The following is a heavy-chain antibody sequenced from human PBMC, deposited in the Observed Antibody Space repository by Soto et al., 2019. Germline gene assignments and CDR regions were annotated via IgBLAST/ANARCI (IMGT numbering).Heavy chain of an antibody. J-gene: IGHJ6*03. Sequence: GGSLRLSCAASGFTFSSYSMNWVRQAPGKGLEWVSSISSSSSYIYYADSVKGRFTISRDNAKNSLYLQMNSLRAEDRAVYYCAREIPRIIRYGNYRDVGGKGTTVTVS. CDR3: AREIPRIIRYGNYRDV. CDR2: ISSSSSYI. CDR1: GFTFSSYS. D-gene: IGHD4-17*01. V-gene: IGHV3-21*01.